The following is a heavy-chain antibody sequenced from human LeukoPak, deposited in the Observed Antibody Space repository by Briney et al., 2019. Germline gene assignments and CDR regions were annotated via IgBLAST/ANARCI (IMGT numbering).Heavy chain of an antibody. CDR3: ARRVHLQWGDSSGQFDY. Sequence: PGESLKISCKGSGYSFTSYWIGWVRQMPGKGLEWMGIIYPGDSDTRYSPSFQGQVTISADKSISTAYLQWSSLKASDTAMYYCARRVHLQWGDSSGQFDYWGQGTLVTVSS. CDR2: IYPGDSDT. V-gene: IGHV5-51*03. D-gene: IGHD3-22*01. CDR1: GYSFTSYW. J-gene: IGHJ4*02.